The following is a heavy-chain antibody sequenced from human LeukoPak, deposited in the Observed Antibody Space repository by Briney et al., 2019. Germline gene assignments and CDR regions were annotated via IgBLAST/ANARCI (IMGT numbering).Heavy chain of an antibody. CDR2: ISTSS. Sequence: GGSLRLSCAASGFTFSSYAMSWVRQAPGKGLEWVSSISTSSNYADSVKGRFTISRDNANKSLYLQMNSLRAEDTAVYYCARDLEMDYYDSSGYPAWGQGTLVTVSS. V-gene: IGHV3-21*01. J-gene: IGHJ4*02. CDR1: GFTFSSYA. CDR3: ARDLEMDYYDSSGYPA. D-gene: IGHD3-22*01.